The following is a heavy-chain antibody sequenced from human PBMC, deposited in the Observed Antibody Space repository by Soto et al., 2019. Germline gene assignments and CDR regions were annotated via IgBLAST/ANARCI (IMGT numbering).Heavy chain of an antibody. CDR3: ARESEDLTSNFDY. J-gene: IGHJ4*02. V-gene: IGHV3-30*03. CDR1: GFTFSSYG. CDR2: ISYDGSNK. Sequence: GGSLRLSCAASGFTFSSYGMHWVRQAPGKGLEWVAVISYDGSNKYYADSVKGRFTISRGNSKNTLYLQMNSLRAKDTAVYYCARESEDLTSNFDYWGQATLVTVSS.